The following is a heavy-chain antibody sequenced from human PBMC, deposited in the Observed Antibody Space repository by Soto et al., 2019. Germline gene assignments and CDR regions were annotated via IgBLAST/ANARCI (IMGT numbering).Heavy chain of an antibody. V-gene: IGHV4-59*01. CDR1: GGSISSYY. J-gene: IGHJ4*02. CDR2: IYYSGST. CDR3: ARTDSSSWSPAFDY. Sequence: SETLSLTCTVSGGSISSYYWSWIRQPPGKGLEWIGYIYYSGSTNYNPSLKSRVTISVDTSKNQFSLKLSSVTAADTAVYYCARTDSSSWSPAFDYWGQGTLVTVS. D-gene: IGHD6-13*01.